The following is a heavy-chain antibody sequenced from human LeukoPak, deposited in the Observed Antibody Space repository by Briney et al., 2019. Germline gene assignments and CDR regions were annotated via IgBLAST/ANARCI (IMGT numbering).Heavy chain of an antibody. CDR3: AKGRGYCTGGSCYSDY. CDR1: GFTFSNYA. D-gene: IGHD2-15*01. Sequence: GGSLRLSCTASGFTFSNYAMSWVRQAPGKGLEWVSTISGSDGSTYYADSVKGRFTISRDNSKNTLYLQMNSLRVEDTAIYYCAKGRGYCTGGSCYSDYWGQGTQVTVSS. J-gene: IGHJ4*02. CDR2: ISGSDGST. V-gene: IGHV3-23*01.